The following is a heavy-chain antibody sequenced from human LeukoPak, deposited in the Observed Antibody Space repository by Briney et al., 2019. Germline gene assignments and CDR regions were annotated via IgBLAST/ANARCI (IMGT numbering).Heavy chain of an antibody. CDR1: GFSFSSAW. CDR2: IKSNTNGGTT. V-gene: IGHV3-15*07. CDR3: TTEYWGSNY. Sequence: GGSLRLSCAGSGFSFSSAWMNWVRQAPGKGLEWVGLIKSNTNGGTTAYTAPVKGRFTISRDDSKNTLYLQMDSLKTEDTGVYYCTTEYWGSNYWGQGTLVTVSS. J-gene: IGHJ4*02. D-gene: IGHD7-27*01.